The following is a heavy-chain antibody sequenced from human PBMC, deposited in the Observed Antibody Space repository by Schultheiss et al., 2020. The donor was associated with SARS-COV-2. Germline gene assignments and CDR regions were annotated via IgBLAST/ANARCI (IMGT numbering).Heavy chain of an antibody. J-gene: IGHJ6*03. D-gene: IGHD3-9*01. CDR3: ARDRSYDRPAYYYYMDV. CDR1: GGSISSGGYY. CDR2: IYYSGST. Sequence: SETLSLTCTVSGGSISSGGYYWSWIRQPPGKGLEWIGSIYYSGSTYYNPSLKSRVTISVDTSKNQFSLKLSSVTAADTAVYYCARDRSYDRPAYYYYMDVWGKGTMVTVSS. V-gene: IGHV4-39*07.